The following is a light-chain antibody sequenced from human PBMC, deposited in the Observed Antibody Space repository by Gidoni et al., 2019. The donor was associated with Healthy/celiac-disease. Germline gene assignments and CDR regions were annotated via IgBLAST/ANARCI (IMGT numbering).Light chain of an antibody. V-gene: IGKV3-20*01. J-gene: IGKJ1*01. CDR3: QQYGSWT. CDR2: GAS. CDR1: QSVSSSY. Sequence: DIVLTQSPGTLSLSPGARATLSCRASQSVSSSYLAWYQQKPGQAPRLLIYGASSRATGIPDRVSGSGSGTDFTLTISRLEPEDFAVYYCQQYGSWTFGQGTKVEIK.